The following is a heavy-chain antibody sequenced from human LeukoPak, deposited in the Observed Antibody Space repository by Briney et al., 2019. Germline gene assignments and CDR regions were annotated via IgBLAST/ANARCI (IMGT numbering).Heavy chain of an antibody. J-gene: IGHJ4*02. CDR2: IYYSGST. Sequence: PSETLSLTCAVSGSSISSGYYWGWIRQPPGKGREGIGSIYYSGSTYYHPTLQPRVTISVSPAKNQISLKLSYLTAAKPGVHSFARQPLGDSDDYWGQGTLVTVSS. CDR3: ARQPLGDSDDY. D-gene: IGHD2-21*02. CDR1: GSSISSGYY. V-gene: IGHV4-38-2*01.